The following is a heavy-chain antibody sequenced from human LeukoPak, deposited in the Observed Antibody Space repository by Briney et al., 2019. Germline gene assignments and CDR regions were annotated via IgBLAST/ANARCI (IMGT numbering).Heavy chain of an antibody. V-gene: IGHV3-23*01. J-gene: IGHJ5*02. Sequence: PGGSLRLSCAASGFTFSSYPMSWVRQAPGKGLEWVSAISGSGNAYYADSVKGRFTISRDNSKNTLYLQMNSLRAEDTAVYYCAKEKVEGTYLNWFDPWGQGTLVTVSS. CDR1: GFTFSSYP. CDR2: ISGSGNA. CDR3: AKEKVEGTYLNWFDP. D-gene: IGHD1-1*01.